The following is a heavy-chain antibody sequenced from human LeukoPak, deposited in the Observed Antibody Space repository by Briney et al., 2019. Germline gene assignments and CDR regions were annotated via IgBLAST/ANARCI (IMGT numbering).Heavy chain of an antibody. J-gene: IGHJ5*02. CDR2: IYYSGST. CDR3: ARSTVTRNNWFDP. CDR1: GGSISSSSYY. V-gene: IGHV4-39*07. D-gene: IGHD4-11*01. Sequence: SETLSLTCTVSGGSISSSSYYWGWIRQPPGKGLEWIGNIYYSGSTYYNPSLKSRVTISVDTSKNQFSLKLSSVTAADTAVYYCARSTVTRNNWFDPWGQGTLVTVSS.